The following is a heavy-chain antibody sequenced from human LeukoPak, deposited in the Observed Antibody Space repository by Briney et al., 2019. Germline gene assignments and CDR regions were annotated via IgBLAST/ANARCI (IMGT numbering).Heavy chain of an antibody. Sequence: QPGTSLRLSCVASGFTFSSKLMSWVRQAPGKGLDWVCNIQPDGSEQFPVDSVKGRFTISRDNGRNSVFLQMNSLRVEDTAVYYCASQSFARFDPWGQGTLVTVSS. CDR2: IQPDGSEQ. CDR3: ASQSFARFDP. D-gene: IGHD3-16*01. CDR1: GFTFSSKL. J-gene: IGHJ5*02. V-gene: IGHV3-7*01.